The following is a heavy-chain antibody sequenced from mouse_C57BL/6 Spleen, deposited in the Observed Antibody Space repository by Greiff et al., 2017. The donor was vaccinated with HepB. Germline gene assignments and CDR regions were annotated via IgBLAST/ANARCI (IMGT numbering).Heavy chain of an antibody. D-gene: IGHD2-4*01. CDR3: ASPIYYDSPWFAY. V-gene: IGHV1-50*01. J-gene: IGHJ3*01. CDR2: IDPSDSYT. Sequence: VQLQQPGAELVKPGASVKLSCKASGYTFTSYWMQWVKQRPGQGLEWIGEIDPSDSYTNYNQKFKGKATLTVDTSSSTAYMQLSSLTSEDSAVYYCASPIYYDSPWFAYWGQGTLVTVSA. CDR1: GYTFTSYW.